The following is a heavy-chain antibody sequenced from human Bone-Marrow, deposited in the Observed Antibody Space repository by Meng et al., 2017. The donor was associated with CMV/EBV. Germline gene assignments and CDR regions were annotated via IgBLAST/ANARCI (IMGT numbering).Heavy chain of an antibody. CDR3: ARGPSRKWIRYGMDV. CDR2: TYYRSKWYN. CDR1: GDSVSSNSAA. Sequence: SETLSLTCAISGDSVSSNSAAWNWIRQSPSRGLEWLGRTYYRSKWYNDYAVSVKSRVTISVDTSKNQFSLKLSSVTAADTALYFCARGPSRKWIRYGMDVWGQGTTVTVSS. D-gene: IGHD5-12*01. V-gene: IGHV6-1*01. J-gene: IGHJ6*02.